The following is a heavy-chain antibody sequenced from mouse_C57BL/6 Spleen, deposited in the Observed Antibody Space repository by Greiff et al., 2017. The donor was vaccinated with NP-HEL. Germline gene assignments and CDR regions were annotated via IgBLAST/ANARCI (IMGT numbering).Heavy chain of an antibody. CDR1: GFTFSSYG. V-gene: IGHV5-6*01. CDR3: ARQEGSSGQDWFAY. D-gene: IGHD3-2*02. Sequence: EVKLVESGGDLVKPGGSLKLSCAASGFTFSSYGMSWVRQTPDKRLEWVATISSGGSYTYYPDSVKGRFTISRDNAKNTLYLQMSSLKSEDTAMYYCARQEGSSGQDWFAYWGQGTLVTVSA. CDR2: ISSGGSYT. J-gene: IGHJ3*01.